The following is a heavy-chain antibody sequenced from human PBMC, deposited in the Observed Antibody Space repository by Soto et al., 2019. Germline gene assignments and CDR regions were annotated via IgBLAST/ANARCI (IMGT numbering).Heavy chain of an antibody. CDR2: INPNSGGT. CDR3: ARSRRIVPTIHWFHP. J-gene: IGHJ5*02. V-gene: IGHV1-2*02. Sequence: ASVKVSCKASGYTFTGYYMHWVRQAPGQGLEWMGWINPNSGGTNYAQKFQGRVTMTRDTSISTAYMELSRLRSDDAAVYYCARSRRIVPTIHWFHPRVRGPLVTVSS. D-gene: IGHD5-12*01. CDR1: GYTFTGYY.